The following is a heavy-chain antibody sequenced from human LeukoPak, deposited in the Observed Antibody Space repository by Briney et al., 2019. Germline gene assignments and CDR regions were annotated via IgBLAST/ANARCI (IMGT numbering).Heavy chain of an antibody. D-gene: IGHD5-18*01. Sequence: ASVKVSCKASGYTFTSYRISWVRQAPGQGLEWMGWISAHNVNTNYAQKLQGRVTMTTDTSTSTAYMELRSLRSDDTAVYYCARDPSIQLPFFDYWGQGTLVTVSS. CDR2: ISAHNVNT. J-gene: IGHJ4*02. V-gene: IGHV1-18*01. CDR3: ARDPSIQLPFFDY. CDR1: GYTFTSYR.